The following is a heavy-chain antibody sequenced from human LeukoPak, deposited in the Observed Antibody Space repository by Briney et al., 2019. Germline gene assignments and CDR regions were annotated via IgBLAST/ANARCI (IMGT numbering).Heavy chain of an antibody. V-gene: IGHV4-39*01. Sequence: SETLSLTCSVSGGSLRSSSYYWRWIRQPPGKGLEWLGSIYYSGSTYYNPSLKSRVTISVDTSKNQFSLKLSSVTAADTAVYYCARGGIAVAYWGQGTLVTVSS. CDR3: ARGGIAVAY. D-gene: IGHD6-19*01. CDR1: GGSLRSSSYY. J-gene: IGHJ4*02. CDR2: IYYSGST.